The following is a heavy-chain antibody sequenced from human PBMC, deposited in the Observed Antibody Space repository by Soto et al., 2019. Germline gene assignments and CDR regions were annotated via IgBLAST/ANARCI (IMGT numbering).Heavy chain of an antibody. D-gene: IGHD3-3*01. CDR2: ISGSGGST. CDR3: AKGSGFWSGSGRPYYGMDV. J-gene: IGHJ6*02. V-gene: IGHV3-23*01. CDR1: GFTFSSYA. Sequence: GGSLRLSCAASGFTFSSYAMSWVRQAPGKGLEWVSAISGSGGSTYYADSVKGRFTISRDNSKNTLYLQMNSLRAEDTAVYYCAKGSGFWSGSGRPYYGMDVWGQGTTVTVSS.